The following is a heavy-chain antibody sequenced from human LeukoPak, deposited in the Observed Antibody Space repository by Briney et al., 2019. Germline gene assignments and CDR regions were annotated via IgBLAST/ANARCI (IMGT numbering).Heavy chain of an antibody. CDR3: AKTKGYYRMYYFDY. D-gene: IGHD3-22*01. Sequence: PGGSLRLFCAVSGFTFSSYAMSWVRQAPGKGLEWVSAISGSGGSTYYADSVKGRFTISRDNSKNTLYLQMNSLRAEDTAVYYCAKTKGYYRMYYFDYWGQGTLVTVSS. CDR1: GFTFSSYA. V-gene: IGHV3-23*01. J-gene: IGHJ4*02. CDR2: ISGSGGST.